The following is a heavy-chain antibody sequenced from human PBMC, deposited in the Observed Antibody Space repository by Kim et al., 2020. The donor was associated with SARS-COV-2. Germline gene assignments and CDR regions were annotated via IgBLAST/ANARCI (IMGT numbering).Heavy chain of an antibody. V-gene: IGHV1-2*02. CDR3: ARDGAWAVAGHPRDY. Sequence: ASVKVSCKASGYTFTGYYMHWVRQAPGQGLEWMGWINPNSGGTNYAQKFQDRVTMTRDTSISTAYMELSRLRSDDTAVYYCARDGAWAVAGHPRDYWGQGTLVTVSS. CDR2: INPNSGGT. J-gene: IGHJ4*02. D-gene: IGHD6-19*01. CDR1: GYTFTGYY.